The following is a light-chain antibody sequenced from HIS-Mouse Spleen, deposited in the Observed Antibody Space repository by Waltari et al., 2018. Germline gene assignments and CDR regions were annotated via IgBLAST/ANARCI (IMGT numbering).Light chain of an antibody. CDR1: SSDVGGYNY. CDR2: EVS. J-gene: IGLJ3*02. CDR3: SSYTSSSINWV. Sequence: QSALTHPDSVSGSPGQSITISCTVTSSDVGGYNYGSWYQQHPGTAPKLMIYEVSNRPSGVSNRFSGSKSGNTASLTISGLQAEDEADYYCSSYTSSSINWVFGGGTKLTVL. V-gene: IGLV2-14*01.